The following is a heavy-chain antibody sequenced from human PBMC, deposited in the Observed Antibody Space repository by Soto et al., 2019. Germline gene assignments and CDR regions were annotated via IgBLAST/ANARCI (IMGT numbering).Heavy chain of an antibody. Sequence: EVQLLESGGGLVQPGGSLRLSCAASGLTFSSYPMSWVRQAPGKGLQWVSSISVSAGTTYYADSVKGRFTISRDNSKKTLYLQTNSLRAEDTAVYYCAKDGIRGIHIDNWGQGTLVTVSS. V-gene: IGHV3-23*01. CDR3: AKDGIRGIHIDN. J-gene: IGHJ4*02. CDR1: GLTFSSYP. CDR2: ISVSAGTT.